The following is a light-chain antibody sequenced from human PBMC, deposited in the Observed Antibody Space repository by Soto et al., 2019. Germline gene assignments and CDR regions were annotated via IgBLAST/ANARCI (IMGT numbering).Light chain of an antibody. Sequence: DTQLTQSPSFLSASVGDRVTITCRASQGISSYLPWYQQRPGRAPELLISAAFTLQSGVPSRFSGSGSGTEFTLTISSLQPEDFATYHCQQLNSYPHTFGQGTKLEIK. CDR1: QGISSY. J-gene: IGKJ2*01. CDR3: QQLNSYPHT. CDR2: AAF. V-gene: IGKV1-9*01.